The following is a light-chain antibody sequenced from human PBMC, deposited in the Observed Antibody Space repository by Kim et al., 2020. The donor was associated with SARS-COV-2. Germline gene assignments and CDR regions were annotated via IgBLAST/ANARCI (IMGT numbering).Light chain of an antibody. CDR1: PGAATNAYC. CDR2: STH. J-gene: IGLJ3*02. CDR3: LLYYGDGGV. V-gene: IGLV7-43*01. Sequence: PGGTVTLPSASGPGAATNAYCPYRFKQKPGHAPRALIDSTHNKHAWTPARFSGSLIGGKAALTLAGAQPEDEADYYCLLYYGDGGVFGGGTQLTVL.